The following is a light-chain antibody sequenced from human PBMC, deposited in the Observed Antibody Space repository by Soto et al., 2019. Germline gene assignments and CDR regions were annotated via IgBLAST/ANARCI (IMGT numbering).Light chain of an antibody. Sequence: EIVLTQSPRTLSLSAAERATISCMASQGVGSNYLAWYQQHPGPATRLIIYGASARATGIADRFSGSGSGTDFTLTISSLEPEDFAVYYCQQRRSCPQPFTFGQGTRLEIK. CDR2: GAS. CDR3: QQRRSCPQPFT. J-gene: IGKJ5*01. V-gene: IGKV3-20*01. CDR1: QGVGSNY.